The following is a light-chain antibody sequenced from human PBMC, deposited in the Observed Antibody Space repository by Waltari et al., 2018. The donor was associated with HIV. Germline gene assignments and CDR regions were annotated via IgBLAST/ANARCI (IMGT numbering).Light chain of an antibody. J-gene: IGKJ1*01. Sequence: IILTQSPGTLSLSPGERDTLSCRTSQRVSSSHLAWYQQKPGQAPRLLIYGAPSRATGIPDRFSGSGSGTDFILTISGLEPEDFAVYYCQQYGGSRWTFGQGTKVEIK. CDR3: QQYGGSRWT. V-gene: IGKV3-20*01. CDR1: QRVSSSH. CDR2: GAP.